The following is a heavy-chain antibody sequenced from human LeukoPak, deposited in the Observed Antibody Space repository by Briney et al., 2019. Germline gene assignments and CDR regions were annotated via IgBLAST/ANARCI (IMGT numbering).Heavy chain of an antibody. J-gene: IGHJ3*02. CDR2: IYYSGST. CDR3: ARGAAAGSYAFDI. D-gene: IGHD6-13*01. CDR1: GGSISSGGYY. Sequence: SETLSLTCTVSGGSISSGGYYWSWIRQHPGKGLEWIGYIYYSGSTYYNPSLKSRVTISVDTSKNQFSLKLSSVTAADTAVYYCARGAAAGSYAFDIWGQGTMVTVSS. V-gene: IGHV4-31*03.